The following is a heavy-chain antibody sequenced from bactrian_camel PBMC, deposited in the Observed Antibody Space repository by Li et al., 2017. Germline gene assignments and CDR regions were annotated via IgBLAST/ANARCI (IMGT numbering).Heavy chain of an antibody. CDR3: AAARLSFCSRDRRGFDY. J-gene: IGHJ6*01. CDR1: GSIYGDAC. CDR2: IGSDGST. Sequence: HVQLVESGGGSVQAGGSLRLSCGASGSIYGDACLGWFRQAPGKEREGVARIGSDGSTVYSESVKGRFTVSKDNVKNTLYLQMDSLKPEDTAMYFCAAARLSFCSRDRRGFDYWGQGTQVTVS. V-gene: IGHV3S55*01.